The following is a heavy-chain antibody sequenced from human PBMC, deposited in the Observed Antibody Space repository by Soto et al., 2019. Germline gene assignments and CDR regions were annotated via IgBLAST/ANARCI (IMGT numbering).Heavy chain of an antibody. CDR2: ISGSGGST. CDR1: EFTFSSYA. V-gene: IGHV3-23*01. CDR3: AKSYSSNWYDYFDN. Sequence: PGGSLRLSCAASEFTFSSYAMSWVRQAPGKGLEWVSAISGSGGSTYYADSVKGRFTISRDTSKNTLYLQMSSLRVEDTALYYCAKSYSSNWYDYFDNWGREPWSPSPQ. J-gene: IGHJ4*02. D-gene: IGHD6-13*01.